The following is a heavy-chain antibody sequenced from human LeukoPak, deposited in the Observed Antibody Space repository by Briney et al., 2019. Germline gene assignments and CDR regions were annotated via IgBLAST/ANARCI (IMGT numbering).Heavy chain of an antibody. CDR3: AKTPGYSYGSTPFDY. D-gene: IGHD5-18*01. CDR1: GFTFSSYG. Sequence: GGSLRLSCAASGFTFSSYGMHWVRQAPGKGLEWVAVIAYDGTNNYYADSVKGRFTISRDNSKNTLYLQMNTLRTEDTAVYYCAKTPGYSYGSTPFDYWGQGTLVTVSS. CDR2: IAYDGTNN. V-gene: IGHV3-30*18. J-gene: IGHJ4*01.